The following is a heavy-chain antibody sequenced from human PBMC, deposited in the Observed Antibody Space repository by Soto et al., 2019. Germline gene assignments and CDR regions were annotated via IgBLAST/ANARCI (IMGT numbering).Heavy chain of an antibody. CDR1: GFTFSSYA. CDR3: AKGGGSKDYYDTSGYYLYYYYAMDV. Sequence: EVQLLESGGGLVQPGGSLRLSCAASGFTFSSYAMTWVRQAPGKGLEWVSALSGSGVSTYYADSVKGRFTTSRDNSKNTLYLQMNRLRAEDTAVYYCAKGGGSKDYYDTSGYYLYYYYAMDVWGQGTTVTVSS. D-gene: IGHD3-22*01. CDR2: LSGSGVST. V-gene: IGHV3-23*01. J-gene: IGHJ6*02.